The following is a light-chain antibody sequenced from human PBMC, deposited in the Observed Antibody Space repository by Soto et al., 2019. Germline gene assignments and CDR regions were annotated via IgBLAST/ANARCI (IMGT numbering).Light chain of an antibody. V-gene: IGKV3-11*01. CDR2: DAS. J-gene: IGKJ5*01. Sequence: EIVLTQSPATLSLSPGERATLSCRASQSVSNNLAWYQQKPVQAPRLLIYDASNRATGIPARFSGSWSGTDFTLTISSLEPEDFAVYDCQQRSNWPPITFGQGTRLESK. CDR1: QSVSNN. CDR3: QQRSNWPPIT.